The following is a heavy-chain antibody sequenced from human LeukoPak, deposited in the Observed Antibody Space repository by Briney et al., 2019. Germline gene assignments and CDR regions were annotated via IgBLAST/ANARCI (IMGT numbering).Heavy chain of an antibody. Sequence: ASVKVSCKASGGTFSSYAISWVRQAPGQGLEWMGGIIPIFGTANYAQKFQGRVTITADESTSTAYMELSSLRSEDTAVYYCARVPYCSGGSCYSSGDYWSQGTLVTVSS. CDR2: IIPIFGTA. CDR1: GGTFSSYA. CDR3: ARVPYCSGGSCYSSGDY. J-gene: IGHJ4*02. V-gene: IGHV1-69*01. D-gene: IGHD2-15*01.